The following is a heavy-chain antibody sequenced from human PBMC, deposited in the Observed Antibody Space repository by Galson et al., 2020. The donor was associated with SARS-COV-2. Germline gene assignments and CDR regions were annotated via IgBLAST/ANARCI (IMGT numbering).Heavy chain of an antibody. J-gene: IGHJ3*02. Sequence: QLGESLKISCAASGFTFSSYAMHWVRQAPGKGLEWVAVISYDGSNKYYADSVKGRFTISRDNSKNTLYLQMNSLRAEDTAVYYCARAGWGYSSSWSDAFDIWGQGTMVTVSS. V-gene: IGHV3-30*04. CDR3: ARAGWGYSSSWSDAFDI. D-gene: IGHD6-13*01. CDR1: GFTFSSYA. CDR2: ISYDGSNK.